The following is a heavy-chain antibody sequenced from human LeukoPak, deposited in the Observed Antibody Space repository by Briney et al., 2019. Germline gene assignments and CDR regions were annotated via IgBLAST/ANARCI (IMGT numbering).Heavy chain of an antibody. D-gene: IGHD2-2*01. CDR1: GFTFSNYA. CDR2: ITGSGGNT. J-gene: IGHJ3*02. CDR3: ARRRVNQLHDAFDI. Sequence: PGGSLRLSCAASGFTFSNYAMSWVRQAPGKGLEWVSAITGSGGNTYYADSVKGRFTISRDNSKNTVFLQMNSLRAEDTAVYYCARRRVNQLHDAFDIWGQGTMVTVSS. V-gene: IGHV3-23*01.